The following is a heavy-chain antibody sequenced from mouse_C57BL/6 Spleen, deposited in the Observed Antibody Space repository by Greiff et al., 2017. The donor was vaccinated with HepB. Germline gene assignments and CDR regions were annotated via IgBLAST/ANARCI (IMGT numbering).Heavy chain of an antibody. CDR3: AIYYYGTGAMDY. D-gene: IGHD1-1*01. CDR2: IHPNSGST. V-gene: IGHV1-64*01. J-gene: IGHJ4*01. Sequence: QVQLQQPGAELVKPGASVKLSCKASGYTFTSYWMHWVKQRPGQGLEWIGMIHPNSGSTNYNEKFKSKATLTVDKSSSTAYMQLSSLTSEDSAVYYCAIYYYGTGAMDYWGQGTSVTVSS. CDR1: GYTFTSYW.